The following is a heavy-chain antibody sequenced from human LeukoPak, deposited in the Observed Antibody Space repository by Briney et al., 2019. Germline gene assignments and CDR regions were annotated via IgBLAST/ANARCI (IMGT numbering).Heavy chain of an antibody. CDR1: GGSFSGYY. CDR2: INHSGST. CDR3: ARGRGGVRGVNCWFDP. V-gene: IGHV4-34*01. J-gene: IGHJ5*02. Sequence: SETLSLTCAVYGGSFSGYYWSWIRQPPGKGLEWIGEINHSGSTNYNPSLKSRVTISVDTSKNQFSLKLSSVTAADTAVYYCARGRGGVRGVNCWFDPWGQGTLVTVSS. D-gene: IGHD3-10*01.